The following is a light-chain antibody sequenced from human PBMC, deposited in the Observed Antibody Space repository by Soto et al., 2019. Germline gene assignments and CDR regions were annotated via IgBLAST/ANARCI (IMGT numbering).Light chain of an antibody. CDR3: GAWDGSLSVVL. Sequence: QSVLTQPPSVYAAPGQKVTISCYGSSANIGSNYVSWYQHLPGTAPKLVIYDSDSRRSEIPDRFSGSKSGTSATLDITGLQTGDEDDYYCGAWDGSLSVVLFGGGTQLTVL. J-gene: IGLJ2*01. CDR1: SANIGSNY. V-gene: IGLV1-51*01. CDR2: DSD.